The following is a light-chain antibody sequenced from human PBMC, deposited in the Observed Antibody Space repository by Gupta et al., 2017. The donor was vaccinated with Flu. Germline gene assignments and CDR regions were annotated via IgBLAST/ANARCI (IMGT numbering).Light chain of an antibody. J-gene: IGKJ1*01. CDR3: QQYMSYPLT. Sequence: PSTLSASVGDRVTITCRASQSSDNYLAWYQQKPGKAPKLLIYKASNLESGVPSRFSGSGSGTKFTLTISSLQPDDFATYYCQQYMSYPLTFGQGTKVEIQ. CDR1: QSSDNY. V-gene: IGKV1-5*03. CDR2: KAS.